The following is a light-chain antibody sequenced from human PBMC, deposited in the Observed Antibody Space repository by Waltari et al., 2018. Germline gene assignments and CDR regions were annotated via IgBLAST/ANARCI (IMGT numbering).Light chain of an antibody. Sequence: SSELTQDPAVPVALGQTVRITCQGDSLRRYYASWYQQRPGQAPILVLYGQNNRPSGIPDRFSGSISGNTASLTITGAQAEDEADYYCHSRDTSSTRVFGGGTRLTV. V-gene: IGLV3-19*01. J-gene: IGLJ2*01. CDR1: SLRRYY. CDR2: GQN. CDR3: HSRDTSSTRV.